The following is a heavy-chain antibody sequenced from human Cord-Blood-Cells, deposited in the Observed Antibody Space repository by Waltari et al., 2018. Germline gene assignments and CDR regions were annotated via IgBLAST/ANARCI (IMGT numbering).Heavy chain of an antibody. D-gene: IGHD5-12*01. CDR1: GGSISSYS. V-gene: IGHV4-59*01. CDR3: ARTGRDGYNYNYYYYYMDV. Sequence: QVQLQESGPGLVKPSETPSLTCTVSGGSISSYSWSCARQPHGTGLEWIGYIYYSGSTNYNPSLKSRVTISVDTSKNQFSLKLSSVTAADTAVYYCARTGRDGYNYNYYYYYMDVWGKGTTVTVSS. CDR2: IYYSGST. J-gene: IGHJ6*03.